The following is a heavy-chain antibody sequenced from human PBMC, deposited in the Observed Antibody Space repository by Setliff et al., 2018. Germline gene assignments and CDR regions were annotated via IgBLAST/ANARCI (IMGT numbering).Heavy chain of an antibody. CDR3: ARSTNYGMRFWFDN. CDR1: GNIFTGHF. CDR2: INPDTGDT. V-gene: IGHV1-2*02. Sequence: ASVKVSCKASGNIFTGHFLHWVRQAPGQGLEWMGWINPDTGDTHYPVNFQGRVTMTRDTSTSTGSMELSRLRSDDTAVYFCARSTNYGMRFWFDNWGQGALVTVSS. D-gene: IGHD1-7*01. J-gene: IGHJ4*02.